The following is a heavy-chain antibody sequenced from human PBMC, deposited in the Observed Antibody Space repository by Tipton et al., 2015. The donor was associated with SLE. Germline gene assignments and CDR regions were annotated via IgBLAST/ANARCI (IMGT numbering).Heavy chain of an antibody. D-gene: IGHD6-13*01. CDR2: IYYSGIT. CDR1: GGPFSSHY. CDR3: ASWVLGQQLPGV. J-gene: IGHJ4*02. Sequence: TLSLTCTVSGGPFSSHYWRWIRQPPGKGLEWIGYIYYSGITNYNPSLNSRVTISVDTSKNQFSLKLSSVTAADTAVYYCASWVLGQQLPGVWGQGTLVTVSS. V-gene: IGHV4-59*11.